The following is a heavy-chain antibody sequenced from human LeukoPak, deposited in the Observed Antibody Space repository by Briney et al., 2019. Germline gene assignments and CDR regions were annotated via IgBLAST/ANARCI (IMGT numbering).Heavy chain of an antibody. D-gene: IGHD4-11*01. CDR2: IYYSGST. CDR1: GGSISSYY. CDR3: ARGDYSNYESVDYYMDV. J-gene: IGHJ6*03. Sequence: SETLSLTCTVSGGSISSYYWSWIRQPPGKGLEWIGYIYYSGSTNYNPSLKSRVTMSVDTSKNQFSLKLSSVTAADTAVYYCARGDYSNYESVDYYMDVWGKGTTVTVSS. V-gene: IGHV4-59*12.